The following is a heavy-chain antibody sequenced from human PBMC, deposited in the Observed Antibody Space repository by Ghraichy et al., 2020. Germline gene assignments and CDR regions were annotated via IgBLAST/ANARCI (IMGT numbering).Heavy chain of an antibody. J-gene: IGHJ4*02. CDR2: INHSGST. V-gene: IGHV4-34*01. Sequence: SETLSLTCAVYGGSFSGYYWSWIRQPPGKGLEWIGEINHSGSTNYNPSLKSRVTISVDTSKNQFSLKLSSVTAADTAVYYCARVWGYDFVWGSYRYTNYFDYWGQGTLVTVSS. CDR1: GGSFSGYY. D-gene: IGHD3-16*02. CDR3: ARVWGYDFVWGSYRYTNYFDY.